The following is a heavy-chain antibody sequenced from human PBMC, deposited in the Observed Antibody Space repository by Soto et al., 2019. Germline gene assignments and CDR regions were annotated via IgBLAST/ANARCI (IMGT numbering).Heavy chain of an antibody. Sequence: GGSLRLSCAASGFTFSSYGMHWVRQAPGKGLEWVAVIWYDGSNKYYADSVKGRFTISRDNSKNTLYLQMNSLRAEDTAVYYCARGRVGATMINDYWGQGPRVTVST. CDR3: ARGRVGATMINDY. CDR1: GFTFSSYG. CDR2: IWYDGSNK. J-gene: IGHJ4*02. D-gene: IGHD1-26*01. V-gene: IGHV3-33*01.